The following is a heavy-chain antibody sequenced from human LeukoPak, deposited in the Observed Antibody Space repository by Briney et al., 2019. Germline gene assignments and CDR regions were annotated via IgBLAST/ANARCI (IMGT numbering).Heavy chain of an antibody. CDR1: GFTFSSYE. J-gene: IGHJ6*03. Sequence: QPGGSLRLSCAASGFTFSSYEMNWVRQAPGKGLEWVSYISSSGSTIYYADSVKGGFTISRDKAKNSVDLQLNSLRAEDTAVYYCARDQLHEYSSSSGDYYYYYYMDVWGKGTTVTVSS. V-gene: IGHV3-48*03. CDR3: ARDQLHEYSSSSGDYYYYYYMDV. CDR2: ISSSGSTI. D-gene: IGHD6-6*01.